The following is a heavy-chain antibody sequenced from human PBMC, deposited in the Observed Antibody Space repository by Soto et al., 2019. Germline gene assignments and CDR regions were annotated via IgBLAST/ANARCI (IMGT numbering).Heavy chain of an antibody. J-gene: IGHJ4*02. Sequence: QVQLVQSGAEVKKPGASVKVSCKASGYTFTSYGISWVRQAPGQGLEWMGWISAYNGNTNYAQKIQGRVTMTTDTSTSTASMELRSLRSDDTAVYYCARDGRYSGSYGGYYFDYWGQGTLVTVSS. CDR1: GYTFTSYG. CDR2: ISAYNGNT. CDR3: ARDGRYSGSYGGYYFDY. D-gene: IGHD1-26*01. V-gene: IGHV1-18*01.